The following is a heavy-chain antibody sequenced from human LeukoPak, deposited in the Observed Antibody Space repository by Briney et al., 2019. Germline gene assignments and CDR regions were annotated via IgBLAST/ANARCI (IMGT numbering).Heavy chain of an antibody. CDR3: ARGIAVTAGNVYY. D-gene: IGHD6-19*01. V-gene: IGHV3-7*04. J-gene: IGHJ4*02. CDR2: IKQDGSEK. Sequence: GGSLRLSCAASGFTFNSYWMTWVRQAPGKGLEWVASIKQDGSEKNYVDSVKGRFTISRDNAQNSLYLQMNSLRAEDTAVYYCARGIAVTAGNVYYWGQGTLVTVSS. CDR1: GFTFNSYW.